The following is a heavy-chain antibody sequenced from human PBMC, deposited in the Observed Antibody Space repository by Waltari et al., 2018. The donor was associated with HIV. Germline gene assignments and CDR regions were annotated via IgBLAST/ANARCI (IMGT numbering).Heavy chain of an antibody. D-gene: IGHD2-21*02. J-gene: IGHJ4*02. CDR1: GLTFRSFF. CDR2: ISDTGATT. Sequence: EVQLLESGGGLVQPGGSLRLSCGVSGLTFRSFFLNWVRQAPGKGLEWVSTISDTGATTYYADSVKGRFTISRDNSKNTLYLQMNSLRAEDTAIYYCAKFVTDASYLDYWGQGTLVTVSS. CDR3: AKFVTDASYLDY. V-gene: IGHV3-23*01.